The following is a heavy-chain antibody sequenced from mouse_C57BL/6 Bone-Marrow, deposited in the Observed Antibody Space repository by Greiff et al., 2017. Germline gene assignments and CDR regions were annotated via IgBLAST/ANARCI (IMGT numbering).Heavy chain of an antibody. J-gene: IGHJ3*01. D-gene: IGHD1-1*01. CDR3: ARRAFYYYGSSPLAY. Sequence: VQLQQSGPELVKPGASVKISCKASGYSFTGYYMNWVKQSPEKSLEWIGEINPSTGGTTYNQKFKAKATLTVDKSSSTAYMQLKSLTSEDSAVYYCARRAFYYYGSSPLAYWGQGTLVTVSA. CDR2: INPSTGGT. CDR1: GYSFTGYY. V-gene: IGHV1-42*01.